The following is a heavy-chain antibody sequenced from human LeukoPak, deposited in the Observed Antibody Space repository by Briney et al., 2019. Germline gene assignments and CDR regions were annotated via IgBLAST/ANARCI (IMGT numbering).Heavy chain of an antibody. CDR3: ARDSSSWYKASDI. CDR1: GGSISSYY. V-gene: IGHV4-59*01. CDR2: IYYSGST. J-gene: IGHJ3*02. Sequence: SETLSLTCTVSGGSISSYYWSWIRQPPGKGLEWIGYIYYSGSTNYNPSLKSRVTISVDTSKNQFSLKLSSVTAADTAVYYCARDSSSWYKASDIWGQGTMVTVSS. D-gene: IGHD6-13*01.